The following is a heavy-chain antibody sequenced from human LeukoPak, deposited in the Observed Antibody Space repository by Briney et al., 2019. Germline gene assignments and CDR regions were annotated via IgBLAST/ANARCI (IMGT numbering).Heavy chain of an antibody. CDR1: GFTFSIHA. V-gene: IGHV3-30-3*01. D-gene: IGHD3-9*01. J-gene: IGHJ4*02. Sequence: PGGSLRLSCAASGFTFSIHAMHWVRQAPGKGLEWVAVISYDGDNKYYTDSVKGRFTISRDNSKNTLYLQMNSLRAEDTAVYYCARDGGILTGYSFDYWGQGTLVTVSS. CDR3: ARDGGILTGYSFDY. CDR2: ISYDGDNK.